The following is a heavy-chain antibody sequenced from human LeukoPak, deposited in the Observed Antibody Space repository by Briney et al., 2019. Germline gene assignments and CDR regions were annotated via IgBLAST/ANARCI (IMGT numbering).Heavy chain of an antibody. Sequence: PGGSLRLSCAASGFTFSSYWMSWVRQAPGKGLEWVANIKKGGSEKYYEYSVRGRFTISRDNAKNSLYLQMNSLRAEDTAVYYCAGYLQYDYVWGSYRYDAFDIWGQGTMVTVSS. CDR1: GFTFSSYW. CDR3: AGYLQYDYVWGSYRYDAFDI. V-gene: IGHV3-7*01. D-gene: IGHD3-16*02. J-gene: IGHJ3*02. CDR2: IKKGGSEK.